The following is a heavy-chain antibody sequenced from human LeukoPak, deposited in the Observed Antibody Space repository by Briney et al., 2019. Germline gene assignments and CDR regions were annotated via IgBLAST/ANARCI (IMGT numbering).Heavy chain of an antibody. CDR1: GFTFSSYS. CDR2: ISSSSSYI. Sequence: GGSLRLSCAASGFTFSSYSMNWVRQAPGKGLEWVSSISSSSSYIYYADSVKGRFTISRDNAKNSLYLQMNSLRAEDTAVYYCARAPADYGDYYFDYWGQGTLVTVSS. V-gene: IGHV3-21*01. J-gene: IGHJ4*02. D-gene: IGHD4-17*01. CDR3: ARAPADYGDYYFDY.